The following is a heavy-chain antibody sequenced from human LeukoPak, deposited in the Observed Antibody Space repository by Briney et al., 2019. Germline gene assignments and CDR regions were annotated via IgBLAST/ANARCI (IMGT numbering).Heavy chain of an antibody. Sequence: SETLSLTCTVSGDSISSYYWSWIRQPPGKGLEWIGYIFYSGSTNYNPSLKSRVTMSVDTSKNQFSLKLNSVTAADTAVYYCARDVYTHGSRWFDPWGQGTLVTVSS. D-gene: IGHD5-18*01. V-gene: IGHV4-59*01. J-gene: IGHJ5*02. CDR2: IFYSGST. CDR3: ARDVYTHGSRWFDP. CDR1: GDSISSYY.